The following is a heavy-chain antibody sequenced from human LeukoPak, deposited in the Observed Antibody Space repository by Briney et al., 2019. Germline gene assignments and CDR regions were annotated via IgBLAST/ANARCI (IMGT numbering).Heavy chain of an antibody. D-gene: IGHD4-17*01. Sequence: PSETLSLTCAVSGGSISSSNWWSWVRQPPGKGLEWIGEIYHSGSTNYNPSLKSRVTISVDKSKNQFSLKLSSVTAADTAVYYCARSYYGDYVGRGPRPLDYWGQGTLVTVSS. CDR2: IYHSGST. CDR1: GGSISSSNW. V-gene: IGHV4-4*02. CDR3: ARSYYGDYVGRGPRPLDY. J-gene: IGHJ4*02.